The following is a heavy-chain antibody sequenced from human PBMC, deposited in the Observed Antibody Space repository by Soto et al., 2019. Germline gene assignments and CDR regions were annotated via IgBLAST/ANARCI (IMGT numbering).Heavy chain of an antibody. D-gene: IGHD2-15*01. CDR3: ARTFCSGGGCYSEFDY. Sequence: QITLKESGPTLVKPTQTLTLTCTFSGFSLSTGGVGVGWIRQPPGKALEWLALIYWDDDKRYSPSLKSRLTITKDTSKNQVVLTMTNMDPVDTATYYCARTFCSGGGCYSEFDYWGQGTLVTVSS. J-gene: IGHJ4*02. V-gene: IGHV2-5*02. CDR2: IYWDDDK. CDR1: GFSLSTGGVG.